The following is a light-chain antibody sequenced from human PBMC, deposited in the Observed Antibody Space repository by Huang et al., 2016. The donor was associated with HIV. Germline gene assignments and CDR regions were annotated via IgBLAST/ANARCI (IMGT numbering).Light chain of an antibody. CDR2: AAS. Sequence: AIQLTQSPSSLSASVVDRVTIPCRASQDITNDLGWYQQKPGKAPKLLISAASTLRSGVPSRFSGSGSGTDFTLTISSLQPEDFATYFCLQDFNYPRTFGQGTRVEIK. V-gene: IGKV1-6*02. CDR1: QDITND. J-gene: IGKJ1*01. CDR3: LQDFNYPRT.